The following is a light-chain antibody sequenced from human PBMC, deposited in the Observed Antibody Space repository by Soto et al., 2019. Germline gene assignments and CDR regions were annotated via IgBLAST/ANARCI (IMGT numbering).Light chain of an antibody. V-gene: IGKV3-15*01. CDR3: QQYNDWPRGT. CDR1: QSIRNF. J-gene: IGKJ5*01. Sequence: EIVMTQSPATLSVSPGERATLSCRASQSIRNFLAWYQQKPGQAPRLLIYDASTRATGIPARFSASGSGTEFTLTVSSLQSEDFAVYYCQQYNDWPRGTFGQGTRLEIK. CDR2: DAS.